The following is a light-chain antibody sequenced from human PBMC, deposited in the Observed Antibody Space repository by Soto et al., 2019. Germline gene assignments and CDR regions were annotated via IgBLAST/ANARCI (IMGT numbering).Light chain of an antibody. J-gene: IGKJ4*01. CDR2: AAS. Sequence: DIQMTQSPSSLSASVGDRVTITCRASQSISSNLNWYQQKPGKAPKLLIYAASTLHSGVPSRFSGSGSGTDFTLTISSLQPEDVGTYYCQRYDDAPLTFGGGTKVDI. CDR3: QRYDDAPLT. CDR1: QSISSN. V-gene: IGKV1-27*01.